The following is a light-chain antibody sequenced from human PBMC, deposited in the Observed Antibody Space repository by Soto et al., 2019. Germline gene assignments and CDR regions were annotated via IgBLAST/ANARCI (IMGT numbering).Light chain of an antibody. Sequence: IVMTQSPATLSVSPGGRATLSCRASQSISETLAWYQQKPGQAPRLLIYGASKRATGFPARFSGGGSGTDFSVTIDNQHSEEFAGSYCQQYANWPWRFGQGTRVDIK. CDR1: QSISET. V-gene: IGKV3-15*01. J-gene: IGKJ1*01. CDR2: GAS. CDR3: QQYANWPWR.